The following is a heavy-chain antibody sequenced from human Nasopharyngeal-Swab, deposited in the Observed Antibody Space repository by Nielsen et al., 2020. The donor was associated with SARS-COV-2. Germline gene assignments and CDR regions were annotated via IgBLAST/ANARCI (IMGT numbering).Heavy chain of an antibody. CDR2: ISYDGSNK. CDR3: AKEGRFGEFYFDY. V-gene: IGHV3-30*18. J-gene: IGHJ4*02. D-gene: IGHD3-10*01. CDR1: GFTFSSYG. Sequence: SLKISCAASGFTFSSYGMHWVRQAPGKGLEWVAVISYDGSNKYYADSVKGRFTISRDNSKNTLYLQMNSLRAEDTAVYYCAKEGRFGEFYFDYWGQGTLVTVSS.